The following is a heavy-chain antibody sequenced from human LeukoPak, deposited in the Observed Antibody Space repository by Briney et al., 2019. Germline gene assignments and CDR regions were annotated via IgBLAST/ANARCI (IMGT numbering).Heavy chain of an antibody. D-gene: IGHD6-19*01. Sequence: KPSETLSLTCTVSGGSISSYYWSWIRQPPGKGLEWIGYIYTSGSTNYNPSLKSRVTISLDTSENQFSLKLSSVTAADTAVYYCARDLYSSGWGYFDYWGQGTLVTVPS. CDR3: ARDLYSSGWGYFDY. CDR2: IYTSGST. J-gene: IGHJ4*02. V-gene: IGHV4-4*09. CDR1: GGSISSYY.